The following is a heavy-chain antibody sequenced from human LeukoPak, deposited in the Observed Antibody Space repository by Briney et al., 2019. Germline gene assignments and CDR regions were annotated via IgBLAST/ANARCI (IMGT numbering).Heavy chain of an antibody. D-gene: IGHD3-10*01. Sequence: SETLSPTCAVYGESFSGYFWSWIRQPPGKGLEWIGEINHSGYTNYNPSLKSRVTISVDTSKKQFSLRLNSVTAADTAVYYCARIWPDLWGRGTLVTVSS. CDR2: INHSGYT. V-gene: IGHV4-34*01. CDR1: GESFSGYF. J-gene: IGHJ2*01. CDR3: ARIWPDL.